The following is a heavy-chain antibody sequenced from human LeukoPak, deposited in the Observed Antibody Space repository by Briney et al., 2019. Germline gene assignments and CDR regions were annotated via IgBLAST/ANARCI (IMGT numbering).Heavy chain of an antibody. D-gene: IGHD4-11*01. CDR1: GGSISSYH. CDR3: ARHFTVTTRDWFDP. V-gene: IGHV4-59*08. J-gene: IGHJ5*02. Sequence: SETLSLTCTVSGGSISSYHWSWIRQPPGKGLEWIGYIYYSGSTNYNPSLKSRVTISVDTSKNQFSLKLSSVTAADTAVYYCARHFTVTTRDWFDPWGQGTLVTVSS. CDR2: IYYSGST.